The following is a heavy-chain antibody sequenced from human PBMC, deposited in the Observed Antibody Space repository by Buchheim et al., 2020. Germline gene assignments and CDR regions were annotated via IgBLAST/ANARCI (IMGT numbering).Heavy chain of an antibody. D-gene: IGHD3-10*01. CDR3: VRDMYGSGDY. CDR2: INREGTTT. CDR1: GFPFSIYW. J-gene: IGHJ4*02. V-gene: IGHV3-74*01. Sequence: EVQLVESGGGLVQPGGSLRLSCSAPGFPFSIYWMHWVRQAPGKGLAWVSHINREGTTTNYADSVRGRFTLSRDNGKNTLVLQMNNLRAEDTAVYYCVRDMYGSGDYWGQGTL.